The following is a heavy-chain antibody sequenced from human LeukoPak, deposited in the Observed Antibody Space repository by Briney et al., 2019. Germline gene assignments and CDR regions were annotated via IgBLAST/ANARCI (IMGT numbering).Heavy chain of an antibody. J-gene: IGHJ5*02. Sequence: GGSLRLSCAASGFTFSSYSMNWVRQAPGKGLEWVSYISSSSSTIYYADSVKGRFTISRDNAKNSLYLQMNSLRAEDTALYYCAKAYYYGSGGPRSGFDPWGQRTLVTVSS. CDR2: ISSSSSTI. CDR1: GFTFSSYS. V-gene: IGHV3-48*01. CDR3: AKAYYYGSGGPRSGFDP. D-gene: IGHD3-10*01.